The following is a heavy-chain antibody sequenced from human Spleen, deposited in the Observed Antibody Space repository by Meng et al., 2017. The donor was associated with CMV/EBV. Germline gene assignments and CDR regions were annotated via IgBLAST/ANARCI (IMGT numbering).Heavy chain of an antibody. Sequence: SLKISCAASGFTFSSHGMHWVRQAPGKGLEWVAVIWYDGSNKKYGDSVKGRFTISRDNSKNTVYLQMNSLRVEDTAVYYCAKDGGYYSSDYWGLGTLVTVSS. CDR2: IWYDGSNK. CDR1: GFTFSSHG. CDR3: AKDGGYYSSDY. V-gene: IGHV3-33*06. D-gene: IGHD2-15*01. J-gene: IGHJ4*02.